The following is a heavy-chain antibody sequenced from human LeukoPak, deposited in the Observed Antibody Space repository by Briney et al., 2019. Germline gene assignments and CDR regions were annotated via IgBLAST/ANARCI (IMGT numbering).Heavy chain of an antibody. J-gene: IGHJ4*02. D-gene: IGHD6-13*01. V-gene: IGHV3-53*01. CDR3: ARDDRAAAVPFDY. CDR1: GFTVSSNY. Sequence: GGSLRLSCAASGFTVSSNYMSWVRQAPGKGLEWVSVIYSGGSTYYADSVKGRFTISRDNSKNTLYLQMNSLRAEDTAVYYCARDDRAAAVPFDYWGQGTLVTVSS. CDR2: IYSGGST.